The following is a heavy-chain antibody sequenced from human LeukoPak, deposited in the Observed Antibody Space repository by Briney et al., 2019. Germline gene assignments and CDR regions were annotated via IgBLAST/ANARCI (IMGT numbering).Heavy chain of an antibody. D-gene: IGHD3-3*01. CDR3: AKGRVRSGYSTGYFDY. CDR1: GFTFSSYA. J-gene: IGHJ4*02. CDR2: ISGSGGST. V-gene: IGHV3-23*01. Sequence: GGSLRLSCAASGFTFSSYAMSWVRQAPGKGLEWVSTISGSGGSTYYADSVNGRFTISRDSSKNTLYLQMNSLRAEDTAVYYCAKGRVRSGYSTGYFDYWGQGTLVTVSS.